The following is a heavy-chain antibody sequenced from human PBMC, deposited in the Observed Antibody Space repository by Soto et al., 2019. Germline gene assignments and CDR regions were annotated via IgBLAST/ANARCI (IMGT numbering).Heavy chain of an antibody. CDR3: ASLHRITLAAAGTGWFDP. CDR2: IIPIFGTA. J-gene: IGHJ5*02. Sequence: SVKVSCKASGGTFSSYAISWVRQAPGQGLEWMGGIIPIFGTANYAQKFQGRVTITADESTSTAYMELSSLRSEDTAVYYCASLHRITLAAAGTGWFDPWGQGTLVTVSS. V-gene: IGHV1-69*13. D-gene: IGHD6-13*01. CDR1: GGTFSSYA.